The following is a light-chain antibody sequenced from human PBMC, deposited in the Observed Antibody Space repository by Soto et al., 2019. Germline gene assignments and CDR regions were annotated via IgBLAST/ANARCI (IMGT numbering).Light chain of an antibody. Sequence: EIVLTQSPGTLSLSPGERATLSCRASQSVSKYLAWYQQKPGQAPRVLIYGASSRATGIPDRFNGSGSGTDFTLTISRLEPEDFAVYYCQHYAGSPWTFGQGTKVEIK. CDR2: GAS. J-gene: IGKJ1*01. V-gene: IGKV3-20*01. CDR1: QSVSKY. CDR3: QHYAGSPWT.